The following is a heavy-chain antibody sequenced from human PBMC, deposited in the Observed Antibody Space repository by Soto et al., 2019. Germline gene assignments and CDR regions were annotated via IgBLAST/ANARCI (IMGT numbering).Heavy chain of an antibody. J-gene: IGHJ6*02. CDR3: ARDYRPGQLLYPYYYYGMDF. CDR1: GFSFSSYG. Sequence: GGSLRLSCAASGFSFSSYGMHWVGQAPGKGLAWVAVIWYDGSNKYYADCVKGRFSIYRDNSKNTLYLQMDSLRAEDTAVYYCARDYRPGQLLYPYYYYGMDFWGQGTTVTVS. CDR2: IWYDGSNK. D-gene: IGHD2-2*02. V-gene: IGHV3-33*01.